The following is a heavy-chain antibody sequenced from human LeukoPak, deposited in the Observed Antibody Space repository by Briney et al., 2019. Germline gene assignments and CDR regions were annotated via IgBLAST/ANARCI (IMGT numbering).Heavy chain of an antibody. CDR2: IKQDGSEK. J-gene: IGHJ4*02. D-gene: IGHD3-9*01. V-gene: IGHV3-7*01. Sequence: GGSLRLSCEASRFTFSSYWMSWVRQAPGKGLEWVANIKQDGSEKKYLDSVKGRFTISRDNAKNSMYLQMNSLRAEDTAVYYCARDEIYYDILTGYRHFDYWGQGTLVTVFS. CDR3: ARDEIYYDILTGYRHFDY. CDR1: RFTFSSYW.